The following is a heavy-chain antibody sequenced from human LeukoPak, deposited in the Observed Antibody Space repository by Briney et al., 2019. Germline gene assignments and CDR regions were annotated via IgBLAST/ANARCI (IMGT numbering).Heavy chain of an antibody. J-gene: IGHJ6*02. CDR3: AKDTPSPGDRWGLDV. D-gene: IGHD7-27*01. CDR2: IRGSGYST. CDR1: GFTFSSYS. V-gene: IGHV3-23*01. Sequence: GGSLRLSCAASGFTFSSYSMTWVRQVPGKGLEWVSVIRGSGYSTYYADSVKGRFTISRDNSKNTLYLQMNSLRAEDTAVCYCAKDTPSPGDRWGLDVWGQGTTVTVSS.